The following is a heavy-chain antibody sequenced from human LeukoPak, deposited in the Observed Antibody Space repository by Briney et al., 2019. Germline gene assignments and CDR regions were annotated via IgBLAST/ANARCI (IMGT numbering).Heavy chain of an antibody. Sequence: GASVKVSCKASGYTFTSYDINWVRQATGQGLEWMGWMNPNSGNTGYAQKFQGRVTMTRNTSISTAYMELSSLRSEDTAVYYCARSMITMVRGVIFPSRKHYMDVWGKGTTVTVSS. CDR3: ARSMITMVRGVIFPSRKHYMDV. J-gene: IGHJ6*03. V-gene: IGHV1-8*01. CDR2: MNPNSGNT. D-gene: IGHD3-10*01. CDR1: GYTFTSYD.